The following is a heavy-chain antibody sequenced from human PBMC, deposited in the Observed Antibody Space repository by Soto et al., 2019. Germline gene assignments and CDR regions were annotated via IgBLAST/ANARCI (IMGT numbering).Heavy chain of an antibody. Sequence: QVQLVESGGGVVQPGRSLRLSCAASGFTFSNYDIHWVRQAPGKGLEWVAVIWYDGSNKYYADSVKGRFTISRDNSKNILYLQMNSLRADDTAVYYCTRDQHHYFDYWGQGTLVTVSS. CDR2: IWYDGSNK. J-gene: IGHJ4*02. V-gene: IGHV3-33*01. CDR3: TRDQHHYFDY. CDR1: GFTFSNYD.